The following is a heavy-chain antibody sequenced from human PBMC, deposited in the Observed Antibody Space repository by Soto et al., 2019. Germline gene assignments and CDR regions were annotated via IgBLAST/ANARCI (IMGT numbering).Heavy chain of an antibody. D-gene: IGHD3-22*01. CDR3: AKAHYDSSGYYDTFDT. Sequence: PGGSLRISCAASRFTFSSYAMSWVRQAPGKGLEWVSAISGSGGSTYYADSVKGRFTISRDNSKNTLYLQMNSLRAEDTAVYYCAKAHYDSSGYYDTFDTWGQGTLVTVSS. CDR2: ISGSGGST. CDR1: RFTFSSYA. V-gene: IGHV3-23*01. J-gene: IGHJ5*02.